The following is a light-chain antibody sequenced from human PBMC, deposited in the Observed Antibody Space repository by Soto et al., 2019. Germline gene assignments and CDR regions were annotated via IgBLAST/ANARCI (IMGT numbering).Light chain of an antibody. CDR2: WAS. J-gene: IGKJ4*01. V-gene: IGKV4-1*01. CDR1: QSVLSSSKNKNY. Sequence: DLVMTQSPDSLPVSLGERATINCKSSQSVLSSSKNKNYLAWYQHKPGQPPRLXIYWASTRESGVPDRFSGSGSGTDFTLTISSLQAEDVAVYYCQQYYNTPLAFGGGTKVDIK. CDR3: QQYYNTPLA.